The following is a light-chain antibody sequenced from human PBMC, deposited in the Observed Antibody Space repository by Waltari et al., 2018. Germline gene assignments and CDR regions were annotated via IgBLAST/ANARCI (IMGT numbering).Light chain of an antibody. Sequence: QPVLTQPPSASASLGASVTLTCTLSSGYSNYKVDWYQQRPGKGPRFVMRVGTGGIVGAKGDGITERFSVLGSGLNRYLTIKNIQEEDESDYHCGADHGSGSNFVRVFGGGTKLTVL. CDR1: SGYSNYK. CDR3: GADHGSGSNFVRV. V-gene: IGLV9-49*01. CDR2: VGTGGIVG. J-gene: IGLJ2*01.